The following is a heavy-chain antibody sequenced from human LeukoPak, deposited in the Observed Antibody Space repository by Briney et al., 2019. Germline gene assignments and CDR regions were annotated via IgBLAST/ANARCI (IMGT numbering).Heavy chain of an antibody. J-gene: IGHJ4*02. CDR2: ISSSSSYI. CDR3: AKGPGDHYYDSSGYGPVGY. CDR1: GFTFSSYS. V-gene: IGHV3-21*04. D-gene: IGHD3-22*01. Sequence: GGSLRLSCAASGFTFSSYSMNWVRQAPGKGLEWVSSISSSSSYIYYADSVKGRFTISRDNSKNTLYLQMNSLRAEDTAVYYCAKGPGDHYYDSSGYGPVGYWGQGTLVTVSS.